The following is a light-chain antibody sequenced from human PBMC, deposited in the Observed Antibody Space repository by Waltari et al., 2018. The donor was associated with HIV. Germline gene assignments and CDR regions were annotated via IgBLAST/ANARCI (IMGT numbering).Light chain of an antibody. CDR1: SAPSIYA. CDR3: QTWGAGIVV. Sequence: QLVLTQSPSASASLGASVKLTCTLSSAPSIYAIAWPQQQPEQGPRYLMKLNRDGSHRKGDGIPDRFSGSASGAERYLTISNVQSEDEGTYYCQTWGAGIVVFGGGTRLSVL. V-gene: IGLV4-69*01. J-gene: IGLJ2*01. CDR2: LNRDGSH.